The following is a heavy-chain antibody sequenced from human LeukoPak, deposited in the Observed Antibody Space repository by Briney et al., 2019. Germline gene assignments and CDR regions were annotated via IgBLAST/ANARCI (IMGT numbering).Heavy chain of an antibody. Sequence: SETLSLTCTVSGGSVSSGNYYWSWIRQPPGKGLDWIGYIYYSGSTNYNPSLKSRVTISVDTSENQLSLKLSSVTAADTAVYYCARAKGYTYGRDFYFYYGMDVWGQGTTVTVSS. V-gene: IGHV4-61*01. CDR1: GGSVSSGNYY. CDR3: ARAKGYTYGRDFYFYYGMDV. D-gene: IGHD5-18*01. J-gene: IGHJ6*02. CDR2: IYYSGST.